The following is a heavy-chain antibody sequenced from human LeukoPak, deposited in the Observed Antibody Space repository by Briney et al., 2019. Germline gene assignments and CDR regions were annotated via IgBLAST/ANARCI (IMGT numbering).Heavy chain of an antibody. J-gene: IGHJ4*02. CDR1: GFTVSPNY. V-gene: IGHV3-53*01. D-gene: IGHD2-2*02. CDR2: INRSGSP. Sequence: PGGSLRLSCATSGFTVSPNYMSWVRQAPGKGLERVSVINRSGSPYYADPVKGRFTISRDSSKNTLYLQMNNLRAEDTAVYYCAAENTHYFDYWGRGTLVTVSS. CDR3: AAENTHYFDY.